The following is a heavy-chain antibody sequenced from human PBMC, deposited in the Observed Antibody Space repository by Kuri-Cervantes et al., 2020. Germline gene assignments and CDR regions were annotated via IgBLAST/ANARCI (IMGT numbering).Heavy chain of an antibody. D-gene: IGHD3-9*01. V-gene: IGHV3-30-3*01. Sequence: GESLKISCAASGFTFSSYAMHWVRQAPGQGLEWVTVISYDGSNKYYADSVKGRFTISRDNSKNTLYLQMNSLRAEDTAVYYCARDFASNILTGYYNRLDYWGQGTLVTVSS. CDR3: ARDFASNILTGYYNRLDY. CDR1: GFTFSSYA. CDR2: ISYDGSNK. J-gene: IGHJ4*02.